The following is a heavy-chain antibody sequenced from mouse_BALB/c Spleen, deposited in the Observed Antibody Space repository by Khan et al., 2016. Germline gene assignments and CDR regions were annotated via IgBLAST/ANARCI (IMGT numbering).Heavy chain of an antibody. D-gene: IGHD1-1*01. V-gene: IGHV3-2*02. Sequence: EVQLQESGPGLVKPSQSLSLTCTVTGYSITSDYAWNWIRQFPGNKLEWMGYINSSGSTSYNPSLKSRISITRDTSKNQFFLQLNSVTTADTATYYCARDYYGSSYFDYWGQGTTLTVSS. CDR1: GYSITSDYA. CDR3: ARDYYGSSYFDY. J-gene: IGHJ2*01. CDR2: INSSGST.